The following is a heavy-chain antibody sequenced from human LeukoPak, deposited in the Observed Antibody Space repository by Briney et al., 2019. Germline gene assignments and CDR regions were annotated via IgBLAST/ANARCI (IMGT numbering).Heavy chain of an antibody. CDR2: ISSSSSYM. Sequence: GGSLRLSCAASGFTFSSYSMNWVRQAPGKGLEWVSSISSSSSYMYYAASLKGGFTISRDNAKNSLYLHMNSLRAEDTAVYYCARYCSGGSCYQLMERQGYWGQGTLVTVSS. CDR1: GFTFSSYS. V-gene: IGHV3-21*01. CDR3: ARYCSGGSCYQLMERQGY. D-gene: IGHD2-15*01. J-gene: IGHJ4*02.